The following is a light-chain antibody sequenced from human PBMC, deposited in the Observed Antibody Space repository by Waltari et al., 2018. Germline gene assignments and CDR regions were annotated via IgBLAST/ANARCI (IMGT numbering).Light chain of an antibody. J-gene: IGLJ1*01. CDR3: GVWDDSLTSEV. CDR2: EDN. Sequence: QSVLTQPPSVSAAPGQKVTIPCPGRSSNIGIHYVSWYQIFPGTAPKLLIYEDNKRPSGIPDRFSGSKSGTSSTLGIAGLQTGDEADYYCGVWDDSLTSEVFGTGTKVAVL. V-gene: IGLV1-51*02. CDR1: SSNIGIHY.